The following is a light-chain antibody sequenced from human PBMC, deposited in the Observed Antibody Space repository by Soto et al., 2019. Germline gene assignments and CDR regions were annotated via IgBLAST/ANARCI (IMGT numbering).Light chain of an antibody. Sequence: DIQMTQSPSTLAASIGDRVTIACRASQSVSSWLAWYQQKPGKAPKLLIYDASNLERGVPSRFSGSGSGTEFTLTISSLQPDDFARYYCQQYNTYSPWTFGQGTKVEVK. J-gene: IGKJ1*01. CDR3: QQYNTYSPWT. CDR2: DAS. V-gene: IGKV1-5*01. CDR1: QSVSSW.